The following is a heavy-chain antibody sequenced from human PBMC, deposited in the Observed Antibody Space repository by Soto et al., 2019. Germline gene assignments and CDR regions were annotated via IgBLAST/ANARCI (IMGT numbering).Heavy chain of an antibody. CDR2: INTYTGNT. CDR1: GYTFIRYS. CDR3: ARRKRDDHGDHVDAFDI. V-gene: IGHV1-18*01. J-gene: IGHJ3*02. Sequence: QVQLVQSGTELKKPGASVKVSCKASGYTFIRYSITWVRQAPGQGLEWMGWINTYTGNTNYAQRLQGRVTMSTDTSXSXDYMELRSLRSDDTAIYFCARRKRDDHGDHVDAFDIWGQGTMITVSS. D-gene: IGHD4-17*01.